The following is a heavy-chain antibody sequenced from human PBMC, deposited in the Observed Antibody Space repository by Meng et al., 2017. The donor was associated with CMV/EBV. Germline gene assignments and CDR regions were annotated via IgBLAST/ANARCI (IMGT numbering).Heavy chain of an antibody. CDR1: GYTFTSYD. V-gene: IGHV1-8*01. Sequence: ASVKVSCKASGYTFTSYDISWVRQATGQGLEWMGWMNPNSGNTGYAQKFQGRVTMTRNTSISTAYMELSSLRSEDTAVYYCARGRGVVPAAIVQNWFDPWGQGTLVTVSS. CDR2: MNPNSGNT. J-gene: IGHJ5*02. D-gene: IGHD2-2*01. CDR3: ARGRGVVPAAIVQNWFDP.